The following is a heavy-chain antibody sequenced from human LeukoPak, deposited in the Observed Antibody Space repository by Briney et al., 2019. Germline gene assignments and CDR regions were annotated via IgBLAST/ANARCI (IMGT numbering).Heavy chain of an antibody. CDR1: GYTFTGYY. J-gene: IGHJ4*02. CDR2: INPNSGGT. V-gene: IGHV1-2*06. CDR3: ARVVKSSTSFRPYYGDYDTEPGRSDY. Sequence: ASVKVSCKASGYTFTGYYMHWVRQAPGQGLEWMGRINPNSGGTNYAQKFQGRVTMTRDTSISTAYMELSRLRSDDTAVYYCARVVKSSTSFRPYYGDYDTEPGRSDYWGQGTLVTVSS. D-gene: IGHD4-17*01.